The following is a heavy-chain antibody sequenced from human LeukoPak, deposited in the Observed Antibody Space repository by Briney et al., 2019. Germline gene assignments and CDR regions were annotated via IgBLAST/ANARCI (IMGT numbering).Heavy chain of an antibody. J-gene: IGHJ4*02. Sequence: SETLSLTCTVSGGSISSSGQYWVWIRQPPGKGLEWSGSMYYSGSTYYNSSLNNRVTISGDTSKNQFSLQLSTITAPDTAVYYCARDSRDPYDSSASVYYFDYWGQGTLVTVSS. CDR1: GGSISSSGQY. CDR2: MYYSGST. CDR3: ARDSRDPYDSSASVYYFDY. V-gene: IGHV4-39*07. D-gene: IGHD3-22*01.